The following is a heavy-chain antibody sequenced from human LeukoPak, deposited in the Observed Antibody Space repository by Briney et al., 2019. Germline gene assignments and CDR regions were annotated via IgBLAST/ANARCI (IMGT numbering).Heavy chain of an antibody. CDR2: IYYSGST. J-gene: IGHJ4*02. CDR3: AREASPSDYGDYDGQYFDY. Sequence: SETLSLTCTVSGGSITSIRYYWSWIRQPPGKGLEWIGYIYYSGSTNYNPSLKSRVTISVDTSKNQFSLKLSSVTAADTAVYYCAREASPSDYGDYDGQYFDYWGQGTLVTVSS. D-gene: IGHD4-17*01. V-gene: IGHV4-61*01. CDR1: GGSITSIRYY.